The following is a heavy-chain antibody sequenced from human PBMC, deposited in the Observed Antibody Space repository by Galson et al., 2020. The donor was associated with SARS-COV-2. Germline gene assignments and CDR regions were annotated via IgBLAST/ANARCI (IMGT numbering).Heavy chain of an antibody. V-gene: IGHV3-30*02. Sequence: GGSLRLSCAASGFSFSTSAMHWVRQAPGKGLEWVAFIRYDASGRYYADSVKGRFAISRDNSKKSLFLQMDNLRPEDTAVYYCAKDHRLAGGGGGGILDYWGQGTPVTVSS. CDR2: IRYDASGR. J-gene: IGHJ4*02. CDR3: AKDHRLAGGGGGGILDY. CDR1: GFSFSTSA. D-gene: IGHD1-1*01.